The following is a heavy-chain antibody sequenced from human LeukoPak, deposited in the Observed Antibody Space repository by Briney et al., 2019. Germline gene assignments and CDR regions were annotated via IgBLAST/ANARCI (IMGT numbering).Heavy chain of an antibody. Sequence: GGSLRLSCAASGFTFSSYSMNWVRQAPGKGLEWVSSISSSSSYIYYADSVKGRFTISRDNAKNSLYLQMNSLRAEDTAVYYCARELDEPWGNRRAYFDYWGQGTLVTVSS. J-gene: IGHJ4*02. V-gene: IGHV3-21*01. D-gene: IGHD3-16*01. CDR2: ISSSSSYI. CDR1: GFTFSSYS. CDR3: ARELDEPWGNRRAYFDY.